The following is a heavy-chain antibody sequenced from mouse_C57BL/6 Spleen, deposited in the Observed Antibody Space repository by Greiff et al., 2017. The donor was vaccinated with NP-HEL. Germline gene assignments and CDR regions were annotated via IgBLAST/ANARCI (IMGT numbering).Heavy chain of an antibody. V-gene: IGHV1-55*01. J-gene: IGHJ2*01. Sequence: QVQLQQPGAELVKPGASVKMSCKASGYTFTSYWITWVKQRPGQGLEWIGDIYPGSGSTNYNEKFKSKATLTVDTSSSTAYMQLSSLTSEDSAVYYCAREGNYYGSSYVLFGYWGQGTTLTVSS. D-gene: IGHD1-1*01. CDR2: IYPGSGST. CDR1: GYTFTSYW. CDR3: AREGNYYGSSYVLFGY.